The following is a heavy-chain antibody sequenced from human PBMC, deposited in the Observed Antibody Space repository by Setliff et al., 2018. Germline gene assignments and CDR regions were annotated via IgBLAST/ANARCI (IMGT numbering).Heavy chain of an antibody. Sequence: GGSLRLSCEASGFRFSEYGMNWVRQAPGKGPEWVSVITNDGRYEYYADSVKGRFTISRDNSKNTLYLQMDSLRADDTAMYYCGKENHFWGGYPNYFRLYYLDFWGPGTLVTVSS. CDR1: GFRFSEYG. CDR3: GKENHFWGGYPNYFRLYYLDF. V-gene: IGHV3-33*06. D-gene: IGHD3-3*02. J-gene: IGHJ4*02. CDR2: ITNDGRYE.